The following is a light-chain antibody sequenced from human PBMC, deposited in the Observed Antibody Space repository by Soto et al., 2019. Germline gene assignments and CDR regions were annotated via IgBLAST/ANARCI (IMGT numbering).Light chain of an antibody. CDR3: HQYYNTPPT. CDR2: WAS. J-gene: IGKJ1*01. CDR1: QSVSYSSNNKNY. Sequence: DIVMTQSPDSLAVSLGERATINCKSSQSVSYSSNNKNYLAWYQQKPGQPPKLLIYWASTRESGVPDRFSGSGSGTDFTLTISSLQAEDVAVYYCHQYYNTPPTFGQGTKVEIK. V-gene: IGKV4-1*01.